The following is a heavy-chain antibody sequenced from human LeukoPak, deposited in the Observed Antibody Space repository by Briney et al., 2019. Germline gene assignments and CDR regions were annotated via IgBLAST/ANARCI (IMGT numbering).Heavy chain of an antibody. CDR2: ISSSSSYI. Sequence: PGGSLRLSCAASGFTFSSYSMNWVRQAPGKGLEWVSSISSSSSYIYYSDSVKGRFTISRDNAKNSMYLQMNSLRAEDTAVHYRASCIWGDILTRSPYPFDPWGQGTLVTVSS. J-gene: IGHJ5*02. CDR1: GFTFSSYS. CDR3: ASCIWGDILTRSPYPFDP. D-gene: IGHD3-9*01. V-gene: IGHV3-21*01.